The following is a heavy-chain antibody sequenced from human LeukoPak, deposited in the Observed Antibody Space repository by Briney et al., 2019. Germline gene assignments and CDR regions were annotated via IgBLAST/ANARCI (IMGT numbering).Heavy chain of an antibody. J-gene: IGHJ4*02. V-gene: IGHV4-4*07. Sequence: SETLSLTCTVSGGSISSYYWSWIRQPAGKGLEWIGRIYTSGSTNYNPSLKSRVTISVDKSKNQFSLKLSPVTAADTAVYYCASYGSGSPGRRFDYWGQGTLVTVSS. D-gene: IGHD3-10*01. CDR3: ASYGSGSPGRRFDY. CDR2: IYTSGST. CDR1: GGSISSYY.